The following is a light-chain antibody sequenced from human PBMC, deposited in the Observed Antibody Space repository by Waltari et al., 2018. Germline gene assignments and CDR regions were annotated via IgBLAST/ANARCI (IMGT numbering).Light chain of an antibody. Sequence: QSLLTQPPSASGTPGQRVTISCSGSSSNLGINPVSWYQPHPGTAPKVPIYKNSQRPSGVPDRFSGSKSGTSASLAMSGLRSEDEGDYYCAAWDNSLSAWVFGGGTKLTVL. V-gene: IGLV1-47*01. CDR1: SSNLGINP. J-gene: IGLJ3*02. CDR2: KNS. CDR3: AAWDNSLSAWV.